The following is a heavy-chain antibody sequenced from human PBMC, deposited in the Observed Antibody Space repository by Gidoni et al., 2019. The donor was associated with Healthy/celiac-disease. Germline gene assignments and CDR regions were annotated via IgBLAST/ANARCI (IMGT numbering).Heavy chain of an antibody. J-gene: IGHJ4*02. Sequence: QVQLVESGGGVVQPGRSLRLSCAASGFHFSSYAMHWVRQAPGKGLAWVAVRSYDGSNKYYADSVKGRCTISRDNSKNTLYLQMNSLRAEDTAVYYCARGPEGVAVAVNFDYWGQGTLVTVSA. CDR1: GFHFSSYA. CDR3: ARGPEGVAVAVNFDY. D-gene: IGHD6-19*01. CDR2: RSYDGSNK. V-gene: IGHV3-30-3*01.